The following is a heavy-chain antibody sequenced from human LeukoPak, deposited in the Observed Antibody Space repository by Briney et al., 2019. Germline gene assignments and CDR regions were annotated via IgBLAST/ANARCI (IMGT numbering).Heavy chain of an antibody. V-gene: IGHV3-21*01. J-gene: IGHJ4*02. CDR1: GFTFSSYS. Sequence: KPGGSLRLSCAASGFTFSSYSMNWVRQAPGKGLEWVSSISSSSSYIYYADSVKGRFTISGDNAKNSLYLQMNSLRAEDTAVYYCARDRSPTYYYDSSGQPLYWGQGTLVTVSS. D-gene: IGHD3-22*01. CDR3: ARDRSPTYYYDSSGQPLY. CDR2: ISSSSSYI.